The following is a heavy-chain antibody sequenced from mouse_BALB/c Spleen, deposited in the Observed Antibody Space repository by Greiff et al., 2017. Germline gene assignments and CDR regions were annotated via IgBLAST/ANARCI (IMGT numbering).Heavy chain of an antibody. CDR2: IYPGGGYT. V-gene: IGHV1-63*02. CDR3: ARFYYGSSPYYYAMDY. D-gene: IGHD1-1*01. Sequence: VKVVESGAELVRPGTSVKMSCKAAGYTFTNYWIGWVKQRPGHGLEWIGDIYPGGGYTNYNEKFKGKATLTADTSSSTAYMQLSSLTSEDSAIYYCARFYYGSSPYYYAMDYWGQGTSVTVSS. CDR1: GYTFTNYW. J-gene: IGHJ4*01.